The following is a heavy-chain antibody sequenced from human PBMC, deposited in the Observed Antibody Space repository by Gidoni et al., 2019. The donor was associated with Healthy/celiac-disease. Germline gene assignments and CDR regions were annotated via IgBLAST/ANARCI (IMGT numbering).Heavy chain of an antibody. CDR3: ARDPFLGYCSSTSCPGVDY. D-gene: IGHD2-2*01. CDR1: GGSISSSSYY. J-gene: IGHJ4*02. V-gene: IGHV4-39*07. Sequence: QLQLQESGPGLVKPSETLSLTCTVSGGSISSSSYYWGWIRQPPGKGLEWIGSIYYSGSTYYNPSLKSRVTISVDTSKNQFSLKLSSVTAADTSVYYCARDPFLGYCSSTSCPGVDYWGQGTLVTVSS. CDR2: IYYSGST.